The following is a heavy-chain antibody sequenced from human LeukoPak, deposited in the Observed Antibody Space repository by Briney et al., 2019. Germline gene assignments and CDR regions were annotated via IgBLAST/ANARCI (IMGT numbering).Heavy chain of an antibody. CDR1: GFTFSGHW. CDR3: TRSGYSNGYDY. J-gene: IGHJ4*02. V-gene: IGHV3-74*03. D-gene: IGHD2-15*01. Sequence: PGGSLRLSCVASGFTFSGHWMHWVRQVPGKGLMAVSRITPDGNAAAYADSVKGRFTISRDNAKNILYLEMNSLTAEDTALYHCTRSGYSNGYDYWGQGTLVTVSS. CDR2: ITPDGNAA.